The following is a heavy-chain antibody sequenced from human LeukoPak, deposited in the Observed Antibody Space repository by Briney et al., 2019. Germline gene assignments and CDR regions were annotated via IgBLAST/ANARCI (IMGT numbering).Heavy chain of an antibody. CDR1: GFTISGHA. Sequence: GGSLRLSCVASGFTISGHAMSWVRQAPAKGLEWVSITVAGYSETHYADSVRGRFTNSRDDSSNTLPLEMNRLRADDTGTYYCVKDFCRGGNCPFPFFDSWGQGTVVTVSS. CDR3: VKDFCRGGNCPFPFFDS. CDR2: TVAGYSET. V-gene: IGHV3-23*01. D-gene: IGHD4-23*01. J-gene: IGHJ4*02.